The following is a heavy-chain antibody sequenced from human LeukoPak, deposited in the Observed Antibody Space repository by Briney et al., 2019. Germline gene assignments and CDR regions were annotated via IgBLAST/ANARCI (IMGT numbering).Heavy chain of an antibody. D-gene: IGHD5-12*01. J-gene: IGHJ3*01. CDR1: GFTFSSYA. CDR3: ASSEVATTR. V-gene: IGHV3-30*01. Sequence: PGGSLRLSCAASGFTFSSYAMHWVRQAPGKGLEWVSAISYDGSNKYYADSVKGRFTISRDNTKNTLYLQMNSLRAEDTAVYYCASSEVATTRWGEGTMVTVSS. CDR2: ISYDGSNK.